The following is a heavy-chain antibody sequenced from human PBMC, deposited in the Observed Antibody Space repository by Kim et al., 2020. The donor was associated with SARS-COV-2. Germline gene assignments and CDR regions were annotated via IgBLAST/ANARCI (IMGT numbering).Heavy chain of an antibody. J-gene: IGHJ3*02. CDR2: ISRSGDDT. CDR1: GFTFSSYA. D-gene: IGHD6-6*01. V-gene: IGHV3-23*01. Sequence: GGSLRLSCAASGFTFSSYAMSWVRQAPGKGLEWVSVISRSGDDTYYADSVEGRFTISRDNSKNTLYPQMNSLRAEDTAVFFCAKGASSLLADAPDIWGQG. CDR3: AKGASSLLADAPDI.